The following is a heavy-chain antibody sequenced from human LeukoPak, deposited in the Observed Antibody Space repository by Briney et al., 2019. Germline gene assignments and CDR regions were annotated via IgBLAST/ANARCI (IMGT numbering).Heavy chain of an antibody. Sequence: GGSLRLSCAASGFTFSSYGMHWVRQAPGKGLEWVAFIRYDGSNKYYADSVKGRFTIFRDNSKNTLYLQMNSLRAEDTAVYYCAKEYCSSTSCYISWFDPWGQGTLVTVSS. D-gene: IGHD2-2*02. J-gene: IGHJ5*02. CDR2: IRYDGSNK. CDR1: GFTFSSYG. CDR3: AKEYCSSTSCYISWFDP. V-gene: IGHV3-30*02.